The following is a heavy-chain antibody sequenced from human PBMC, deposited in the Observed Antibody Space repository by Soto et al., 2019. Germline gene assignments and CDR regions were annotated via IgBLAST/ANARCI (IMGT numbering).Heavy chain of an antibody. CDR3: ARGGSTSIVDY. CDR1: GGSFRGYY. CDR2: INHSGST. V-gene: IGHV4-34*01. D-gene: IGHD2-2*01. J-gene: IGHJ4*02. Sequence: SETLSLTCAVYGGSFRGYYCSWSRQPPEKGLEWMGEINHSGSTNYKPSLKSRVTISVDTSKNQFSLKLSSVTAVDTVVYYCARGGSTSIVDYWGQGNLVTVSS.